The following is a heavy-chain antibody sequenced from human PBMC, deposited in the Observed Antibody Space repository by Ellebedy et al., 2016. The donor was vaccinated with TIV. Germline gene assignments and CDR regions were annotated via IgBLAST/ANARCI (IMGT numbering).Heavy chain of an antibody. Sequence: GESLKISCKGSGYSFTSYWIIWVRQMPGKGLEWMGRIDPSDSYTKYSPSFQGHVTISADKSISTAYLQWSSLKASDTAMYYCARRRLQDYYDSSGYYDIWGQGTMVTVSS. CDR1: GYSFTSYW. D-gene: IGHD3-22*01. CDR2: IDPSDSYT. V-gene: IGHV5-10-1*01. CDR3: ARRRLQDYYDSSGYYDI. J-gene: IGHJ3*02.